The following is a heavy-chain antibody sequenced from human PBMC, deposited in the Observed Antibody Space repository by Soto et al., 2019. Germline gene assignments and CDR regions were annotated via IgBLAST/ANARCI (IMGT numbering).Heavy chain of an antibody. D-gene: IGHD2-15*01. CDR3: ASDRWGCSGGSGYAVRWYFDL. V-gene: IGHV3-30-3*01. CDR2: ISYDGSNK. Sequence: QVQLVESGGGVVQPGRSLRLSCAASGFTFSSYAMHWVRQAPGKGLEWVAVISYDGSNKYYADSVKGRFTISRDNSKNTLYLQMNSLRAEDAAVYYCASDRWGCSGGSGYAVRWYFDLWGRGTLVTVSS. J-gene: IGHJ2*01. CDR1: GFTFSSYA.